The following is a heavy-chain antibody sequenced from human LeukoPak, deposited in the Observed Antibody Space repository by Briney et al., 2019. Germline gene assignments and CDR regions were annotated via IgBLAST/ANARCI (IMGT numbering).Heavy chain of an antibody. CDR2: IIPLFGTP. D-gene: IGHD6-6*01. CDR1: GGTFSSYT. V-gene: IGHV1-69*06. CDR3: ARSRRGSSSPGY. Sequence: SVKVSCKASGGTFSSYTISWVRQAPGQGLEWMGGIIPLFGTPDYAQKFQDRLTVTADKSTSTAYMELSSLRSEDTAVYYCARSRRGSSSPGYWGQGTLVTVSS. J-gene: IGHJ4*02.